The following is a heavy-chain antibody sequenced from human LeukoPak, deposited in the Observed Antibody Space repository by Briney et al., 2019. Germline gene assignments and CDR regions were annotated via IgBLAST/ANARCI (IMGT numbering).Heavy chain of an antibody. CDR3: ARGYCSGGSCSTFDY. CDR2: INHSGST. Sequence: PSETLSLTCAVYGGSFSGYYWSWIRQPPGKGLEWIGEINHSGSTNNNPSLKSRVTISVDTSKNQFSLKLSSVTAADTAVYYCARGYCSGGSCSTFDYWGQGTLVTVSS. D-gene: IGHD2-15*01. V-gene: IGHV4-34*01. J-gene: IGHJ4*02. CDR1: GGSFSGYY.